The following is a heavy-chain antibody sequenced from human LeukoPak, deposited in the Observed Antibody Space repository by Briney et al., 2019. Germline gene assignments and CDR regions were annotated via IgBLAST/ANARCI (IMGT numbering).Heavy chain of an antibody. V-gene: IGHV1-46*01. J-gene: IGHJ4*02. D-gene: IGHD4-23*01. Sequence: ASGKVSYKASRYTFTRYFMHWLRQAPGQERRGMGIMNPSDGSTIFAQKFKGRVTMTRDTSTRTVHMELSSLRCADTAVYYRARVSGVYGGIDDYWGEGDLVTVSS. CDR2: MNPSDGST. CDR3: ARVSGVYGGIDDY. CDR1: RYTFTRYF.